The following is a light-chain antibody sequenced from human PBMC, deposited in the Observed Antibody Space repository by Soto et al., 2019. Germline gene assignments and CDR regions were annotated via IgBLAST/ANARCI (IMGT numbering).Light chain of an antibody. J-gene: IGKJ3*01. V-gene: IGKV3-15*01. CDR3: QQYNKYPGT. CDR1: QSISTN. Sequence: EIVMTQSPATLSVSPGERASLSCRASQSISTNLAWYQQKPGQAPRLLIYGASTRASGVPARFSGSGSGTEFTLTISSLQSEDFAAYYCQQYNKYPGTFGQGTKVDIE. CDR2: GAS.